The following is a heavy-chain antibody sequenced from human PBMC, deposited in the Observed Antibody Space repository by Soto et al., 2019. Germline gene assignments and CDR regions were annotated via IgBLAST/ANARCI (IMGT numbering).Heavy chain of an antibody. CDR3: ARDSSSREAFDI. J-gene: IGHJ3*02. CDR1: GGSISSYY. Sequence: SETLSLTCTVSGGSISSYYWSWIRQPPGKGLEWIGYIYYSGSTNYNPSLKSRVTISVDTSKNQFSLKLSSVTAADTAVYYCARDSSSREAFDIWGQGTMVTVSS. CDR2: IYYSGST. V-gene: IGHV4-59*01. D-gene: IGHD6-13*01.